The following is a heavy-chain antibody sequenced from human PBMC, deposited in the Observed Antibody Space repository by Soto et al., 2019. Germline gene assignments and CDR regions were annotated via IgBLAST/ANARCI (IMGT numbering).Heavy chain of an antibody. J-gene: IGHJ5*02. D-gene: IGHD4-17*01. V-gene: IGHV4-30-2*01. CDR2: IYHSGST. Sequence: SETLSLTCAVSGGSISSGGYSWSWIRQPPGKGLEWIGYIYHSGSTYYNPSLKSRVTISVDRSKNQFSLKLSSVTAADTAVYYCAATMTTVTTYWFDPWGQGTLVTVSS. CDR3: AATMTTVTTYWFDP. CDR1: GGSISSGGYS.